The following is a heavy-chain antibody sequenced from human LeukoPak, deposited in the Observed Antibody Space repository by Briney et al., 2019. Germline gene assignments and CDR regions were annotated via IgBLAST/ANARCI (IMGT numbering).Heavy chain of an antibody. CDR2: ISWNSGSI. J-gene: IGHJ3*02. CDR1: GFIFDDYA. D-gene: IGHD6-13*01. V-gene: IGHV3-9*01. CDR3: AKAGIAAAGADAFDI. Sequence: QSGGSLRLSCAASGFIFDDYAMHWVRQAPGKGLEWVSDISWNSGSIGYADSVKGRLTISRDNAKNSLYLQMNSLRAEDTALYYCAKAGIAAAGADAFDIWGQGTMVTVSS.